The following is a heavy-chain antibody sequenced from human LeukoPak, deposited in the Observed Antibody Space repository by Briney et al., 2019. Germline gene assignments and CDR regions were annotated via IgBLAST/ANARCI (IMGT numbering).Heavy chain of an antibody. CDR1: GYPFSNYG. J-gene: IGHJ4*02. CDR3: AREGLGYCTGGSCSALDY. CDR2: INTNNGNT. D-gene: IGHD2-15*01. V-gene: IGHV1-18*01. Sequence: ASVKVSCKTSGYPFSNYGISWVRQAPGQGLEWLGWINTNNGNTRYIQKLQGRVTMTTDTSTSTAYMELRSLRSDDTALYYCAREGLGYCTGGSCSALDYWGQGTLVTVSS.